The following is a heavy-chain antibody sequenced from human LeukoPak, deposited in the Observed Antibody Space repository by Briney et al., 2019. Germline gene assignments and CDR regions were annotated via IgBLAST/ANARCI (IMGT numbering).Heavy chain of an antibody. V-gene: IGHV4-39*07. J-gene: IGHJ4*02. CDR2: IYYSGST. D-gene: IGHD6-19*01. Sequence: RSSETLSLTCSVSDGSISSSSYYWGWIRQPPGKGLEWIGSIYYSGSTYYNPSLKSRVTISVDTSKNQFSLKLSSVTAADTAVYYCARDTAVAGDHNYFDYWGQGTLVTVSS. CDR1: DGSISSSSYY. CDR3: ARDTAVAGDHNYFDY.